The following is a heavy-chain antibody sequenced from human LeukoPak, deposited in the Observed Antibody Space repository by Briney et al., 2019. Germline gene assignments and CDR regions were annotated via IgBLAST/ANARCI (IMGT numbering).Heavy chain of an antibody. J-gene: IGHJ6*02. Sequence: GGSLRLSCAASGFTFSSYSMNWVRQAPGKGLEWVSYISSSSSTMNYADPVKGRFTISRDNAKNSLYLQMNSLRAEDTAVYYCARAITIPHSKSMDVWGQGTTVTVSS. CDR3: ARAITIPHSKSMDV. CDR2: ISSSSSTM. V-gene: IGHV3-48*01. D-gene: IGHD3-3*01. CDR1: GFTFSSYS.